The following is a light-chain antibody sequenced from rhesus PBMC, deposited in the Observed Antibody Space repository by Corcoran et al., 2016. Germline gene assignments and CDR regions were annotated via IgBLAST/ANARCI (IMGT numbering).Light chain of an antibody. CDR2: EGI. Sequence: QAAPTQAPSVSGSPGPSVTVSCTGTSVDIGGSNRVSWYQQHPGKAPKLMIYEGIKRPSGFADRFSGSKSGNTAFLPISGLQAEDEADYYCSSYASSSTFIFGAGTRLTVL. J-gene: IGLJ1*01. V-gene: IGLV2-13*03. CDR3: SSYASSSTFI. CDR1: SVDIGGSNR.